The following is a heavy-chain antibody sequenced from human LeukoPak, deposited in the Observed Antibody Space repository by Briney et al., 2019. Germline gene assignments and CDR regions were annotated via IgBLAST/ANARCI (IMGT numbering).Heavy chain of an antibody. V-gene: IGHV1-18*01. J-gene: IGHJ4*02. CDR3: ARDRQNYNDSLGTDY. CDR1: GYTFTSYG. Sequence: ASVKVSCKASGYTFTSYGISWVRQAPGQGLEWMGWISAYNGNTNYAQKLQGRVTMTTDTSTSTAYMELRSLRSDDTAVYYCARDRQNYNDSLGTDYWGQGTLVTVSS. D-gene: IGHD3-22*01. CDR2: ISAYNGNT.